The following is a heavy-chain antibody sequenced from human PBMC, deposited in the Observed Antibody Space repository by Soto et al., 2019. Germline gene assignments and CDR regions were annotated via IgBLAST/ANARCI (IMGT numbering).Heavy chain of an antibody. CDR1: GFTFDDYA. CDR3: AKANGSSLSLQGDWFDP. Sequence: ELQMVESGGGLVQPGRSLRLSCAASGFTFDDYAMHWVRQAPGKGLEWVSGIAWDSNKKHYADSVKGRFTISRDNAKNSLYLQMDSLRPEDTAFYYCAKANGSSLSLQGDWFDPWGQGTLVTVSS. V-gene: IGHV3-9*01. D-gene: IGHD2-8*01. CDR2: IAWDSNKK. J-gene: IGHJ5*02.